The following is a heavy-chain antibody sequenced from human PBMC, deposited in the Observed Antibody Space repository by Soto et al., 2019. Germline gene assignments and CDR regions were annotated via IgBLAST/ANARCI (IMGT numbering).Heavy chain of an antibody. V-gene: IGHV3-73*02. CDR3: FSSSSWFYYYYYGMDV. CDR1: GFTFSASA. D-gene: IGHD6-6*01. Sequence: EVQLVESGGGLVQPGGSLKLSCAASGFTFSASAMHWVRQASGKGLEWVGRIRSKANTYATAYAASVKGRFTISRDDSRNTAYLQMNSLKTEDTAVYYCFSSSSWFYYYYYGMDVWGQGTTVTVSS. CDR2: IRSKANTYAT. J-gene: IGHJ6*02.